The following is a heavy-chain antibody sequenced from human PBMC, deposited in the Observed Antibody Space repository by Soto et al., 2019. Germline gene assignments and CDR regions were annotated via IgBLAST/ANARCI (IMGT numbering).Heavy chain of an antibody. CDR1: EVTFASYD. Sequence: GGSLRLSCVASEVTFASYDMDWVRQAPGKGLEWVSLITSGGGGANYADSVKGRFTISRDNSKNTLYLQMNSLRADDTAIYHSLQAARAWTSRGSFDIWGRGTMVTVSS. V-gene: IGHV3-23*01. D-gene: IGHD5-12*01. CDR2: ITSGGGGA. CDR3: LQAARAWTSRGSFDI. J-gene: IGHJ3*02.